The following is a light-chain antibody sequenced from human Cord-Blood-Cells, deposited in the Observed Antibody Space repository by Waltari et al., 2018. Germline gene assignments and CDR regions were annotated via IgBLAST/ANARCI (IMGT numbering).Light chain of an antibody. CDR1: SGSVSTCYY. J-gene: IGLJ3*02. CDR3: VLYMGSGLWV. Sequence: QTVVTQEPSFSVSPGGTVTLTCGLSSGSVSTCYYPSWYQQTLVHAPRTPIYSTNTRSSGVPDRCSGSILGNKAAVTITGAQADDESDYYCVLYMGSGLWVFGGGTKLTVL. V-gene: IGLV8-61*01. CDR2: STN.